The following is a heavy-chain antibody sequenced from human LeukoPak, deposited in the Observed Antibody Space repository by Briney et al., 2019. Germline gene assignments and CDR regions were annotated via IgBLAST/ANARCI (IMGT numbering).Heavy chain of an antibody. CDR3: VKDRVDTAFDY. V-gene: IGHV3-30*18. D-gene: IGHD5-18*01. CDR2: ISYDGSNK. Sequence: QSGGSLRLSCAASGFTFSSYGMHWVRQAPGKGLEWVAVISYDGSNKYYADSVKGRFTISRDNSKNTLYLQMNSLRAEDTAVYYCVKDRVDTAFDYWGQGTLVTVSS. J-gene: IGHJ4*02. CDR1: GFTFSSYG.